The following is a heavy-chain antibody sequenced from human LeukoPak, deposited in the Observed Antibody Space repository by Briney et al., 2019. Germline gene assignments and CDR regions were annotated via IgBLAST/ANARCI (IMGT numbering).Heavy chain of an antibody. CDR1: GFTSSDYY. Sequence: PGGSLRLSCAASGFTSSDYYMHWVRQAPGKGLVWVARMSGDASSTDYADSVKGRFTISRDYAKNTLYLQMDSLRVEDTAMYYCAKDHSPGWFDPWGQGTLVTVSS. CDR3: AKDHSPGWFDP. J-gene: IGHJ5*02. V-gene: IGHV3-74*01. D-gene: IGHD5-18*01. CDR2: MSGDASST.